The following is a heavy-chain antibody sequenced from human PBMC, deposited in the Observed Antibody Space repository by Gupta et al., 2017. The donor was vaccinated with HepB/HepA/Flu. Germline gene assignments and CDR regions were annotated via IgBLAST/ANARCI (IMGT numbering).Heavy chain of an antibody. CDR1: GVTYSNCG. Sequence: EGQVGECGGGLVQAGGSMRLSWAASGVTYSNCGMSWVRQAPGKGLEWVATIRGDGGSTHYAESVKGRLTISRDNSKNTLYLQMDSLRTEDTAIYYCAKDVGAIYNGPFDCWGQGTLVTVSP. CDR2: IRGDGGST. CDR3: AKDVGAIYNGPFDC. J-gene: IGHJ4*02. D-gene: IGHD2-8*01. V-gene: IGHV3-23*04.